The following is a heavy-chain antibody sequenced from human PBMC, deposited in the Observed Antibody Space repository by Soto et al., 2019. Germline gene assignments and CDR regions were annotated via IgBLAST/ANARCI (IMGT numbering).Heavy chain of an antibody. D-gene: IGHD2-2*01. CDR2: MNPNSGNT. CDR3: ARDSRYCSSTSCYEGQYYYGMDV. V-gene: IGHV1-8*01. CDR1: GYTFTSYD. J-gene: IGHJ6*02. Sequence: QVQLVQSGAEVKKPGASVKVSCKASGYTFTSYDINWVRQATGQGLEWMGWMNPNSGNTGYAQNFQGRVTMTRNTSISTAYMELSSLRSEDTAVYYCARDSRYCSSTSCYEGQYYYGMDVWGQGTTVTVSS.